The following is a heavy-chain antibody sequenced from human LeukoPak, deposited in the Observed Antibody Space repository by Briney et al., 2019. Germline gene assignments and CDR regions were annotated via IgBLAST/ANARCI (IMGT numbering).Heavy chain of an antibody. V-gene: IGHV3-23*01. CDR2: ISGSGGST. CDR3: AKDLSGVVVTATNWFDP. D-gene: IGHD2-21*02. J-gene: IGHJ5*02. Sequence: PGGSLRLSRAASGFTFSSYAMSWVRQAPGKGLEWVSAISGSGGSTYYADSVKGRFTISRDNSKNTLYLQMNSLRAEDTAVYYCAKDLSGVVVTATNWFDPWGQGTLVTVSS. CDR1: GFTFSSYA.